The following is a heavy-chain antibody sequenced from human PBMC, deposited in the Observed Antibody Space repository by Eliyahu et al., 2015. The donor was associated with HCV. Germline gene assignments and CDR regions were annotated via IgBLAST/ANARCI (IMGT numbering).Heavy chain of an antibody. CDR1: GDSVSSNSXA. V-gene: IGHV6-1*01. CDR2: TYYRSKWYN. CDR3: ARGSLPGYSSSWNFDY. J-gene: IGHJ4*02. D-gene: IGHD6-13*01. Sequence: QVQLQQSGPGLVKPSQTLSLTCAISGDSVSSNSXAWNWIKQSPSRGLEWLGRTYYRSKWYNDYAVSVKSRITINPDTSKNQFSLQLNSVTPEDTAVYYCARGSLPGYSSSWNFDYWGQGTLVTVSS.